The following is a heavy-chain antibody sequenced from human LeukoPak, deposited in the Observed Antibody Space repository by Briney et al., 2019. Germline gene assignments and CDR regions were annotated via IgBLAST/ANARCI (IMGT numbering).Heavy chain of an antibody. J-gene: IGHJ4*02. V-gene: IGHV1-2*02. CDR1: GNTFTGYY. CDR2: INPNSGVT. CDR3: ATSTGTTCSDY. D-gene: IGHD1-1*01. Sequence: ASVKVSCKASGNTFTGYYMHWVRQAPGQGLEWMGWINPNSGVTNYAQKFQDRVTMTRDTSISTAYMELSRLGSDDTGVYYCATSTGTTCSDYWGQGTLVTVSS.